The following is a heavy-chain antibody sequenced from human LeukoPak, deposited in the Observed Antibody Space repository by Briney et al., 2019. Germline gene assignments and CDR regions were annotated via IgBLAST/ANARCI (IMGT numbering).Heavy chain of an antibody. CDR1: GFTSTTST. D-gene: IGHD1-1*01. J-gene: IGHJ3*02. CDR3: AADQPRYPDAFDI. Sequence: SVNVSCKASGFTSTTSTMQWVRQARGQRLEWIGWIVVGSGDTNYAEKFQERVTITRDMSTSTVYMELSSLRSDDTAVYYCAADQPRYPDAFDIWGQGTMVTVSS. V-gene: IGHV1-58*02. CDR2: IVVGSGDT.